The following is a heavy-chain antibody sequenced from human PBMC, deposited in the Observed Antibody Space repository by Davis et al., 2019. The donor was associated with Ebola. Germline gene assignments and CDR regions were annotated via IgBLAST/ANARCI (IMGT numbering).Heavy chain of an antibody. CDR2: IRSKANSYAT. Sequence: GESLKISCAASGFTFSGSAMHWVRQASGKGLEWVGRIRSKANSYATAYAASVKGRFTISRDNSKNTLYLQMNSLRAEDTAVYYCAKDVHQFFSGGYYWGQGTLVTVSS. D-gene: IGHD3-3*01. J-gene: IGHJ4*02. V-gene: IGHV3-73*01. CDR1: GFTFSGSA. CDR3: AKDVHQFFSGGYY.